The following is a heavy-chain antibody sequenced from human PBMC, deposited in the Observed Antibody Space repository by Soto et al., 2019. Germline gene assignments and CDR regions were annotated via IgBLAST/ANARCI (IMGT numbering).Heavy chain of an antibody. CDR1: GFTFSSYW. CDR2: ISSSGSTI. CDR3: ASGKWELQY. Sequence: PGGSLRLSCVASGFTFSSYWMNWVRQAPGKGLEWVSYISSSGSTIYYADSVKGRFTISRDNAKNSLYLQMNSLRAEDTAVYYCASGKWELQYWGQGPLVTVSS. J-gene: IGHJ4*02. V-gene: IGHV3-48*04. D-gene: IGHD1-26*01.